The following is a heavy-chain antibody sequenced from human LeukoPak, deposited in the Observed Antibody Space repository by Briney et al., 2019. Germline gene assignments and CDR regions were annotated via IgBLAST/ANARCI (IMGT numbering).Heavy chain of an antibody. CDR2: VHHTGST. V-gene: IGHV4-38-2*02. CDR1: SYSISRGYY. CDR3: ARDWGFGDSEDWFDP. J-gene: IGHJ5*02. Sequence: SETLSLTCNVSSYSISRGYYWGWIRQPPGKGLEWIGSVHHTGSTYYNPSLRSRVSISVDKSTNHISLEVTSVTAADTAVYYCARDWGFGDSEDWFDPWGQGTLVTVSS. D-gene: IGHD3-10*01.